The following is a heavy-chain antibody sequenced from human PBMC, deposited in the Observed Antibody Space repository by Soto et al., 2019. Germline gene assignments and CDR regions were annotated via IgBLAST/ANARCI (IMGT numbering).Heavy chain of an antibody. D-gene: IGHD6-13*01. V-gene: IGHV1-24*01. J-gene: IGHJ4*02. CDR3: ATGTIAAAGPPLSH. Sequence: ASVKVSRKVSGYTLTELSMHWVRQAPGKGLEWMGGFDPEDGETIYAQKFQGRVTMTEDTSTDTAYMELSSLRSEDTAVYYCATGTIAAAGPPLSHWGQGTLVTVSS. CDR2: FDPEDGET. CDR1: GYTLTELS.